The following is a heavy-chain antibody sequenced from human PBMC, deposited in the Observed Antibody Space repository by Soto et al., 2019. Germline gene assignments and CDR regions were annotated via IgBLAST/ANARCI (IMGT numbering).Heavy chain of an antibody. V-gene: IGHV3-13*04. Sequence: EVQLVESGGGLVQPGGSLRLSCAASGFTFSSYDMHWVRQATGKGLEWVSAIGTAGDTYYPGSVKGRFTISRENAKNSLYLQMTSLRAGDTAVYYCARGDDSSPTPDGMDVWGQGTTVTVSS. J-gene: IGHJ6*02. CDR3: ARGDDSSPTPDGMDV. CDR1: GFTFSSYD. CDR2: IGTAGDT. D-gene: IGHD3-22*01.